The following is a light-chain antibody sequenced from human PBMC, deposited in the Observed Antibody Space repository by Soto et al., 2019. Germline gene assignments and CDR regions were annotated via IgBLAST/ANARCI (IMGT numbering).Light chain of an antibody. J-gene: IGLJ1*01. CDR1: SSDVGGYNY. CDR2: EVS. Sequence: QSALTQPPSASWSFGQSVTISCTGTSSDVGGYNYVSWYQQHPGKAPKLMIYEVSERPSGVPDRFSGSKSGNTASLTVSGLQADDEADYYCSSYSGTNYHYVFGTGTKVTVL. V-gene: IGLV2-8*01. CDR3: SSYSGTNYHYV.